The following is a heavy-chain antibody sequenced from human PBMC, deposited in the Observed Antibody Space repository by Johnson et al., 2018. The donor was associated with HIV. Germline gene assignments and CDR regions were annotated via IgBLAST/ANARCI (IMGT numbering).Heavy chain of an antibody. J-gene: IGHJ3*02. V-gene: IGHV3-73*01. D-gene: IGHD4-17*01. CDR1: GFTFSGSA. CDR3: TRHTVTGDASDI. Sequence: VQLVESGGGVVQPGRSLRLSCAASGFTFSGSAMHWVRQASGKGLEWVGRISSKANSYATAYAASGEGRFTISRDDSKNTAYLQMNSMKTEDTAVYYCTRHTVTGDASDIWGQGTMVTVSS. CDR2: ISSKANSYAT.